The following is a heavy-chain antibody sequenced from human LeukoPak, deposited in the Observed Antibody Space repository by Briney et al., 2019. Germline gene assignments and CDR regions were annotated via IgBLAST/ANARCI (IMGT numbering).Heavy chain of an antibody. CDR3: ARVRDNACDY. CDR2: LRGDTGDT. Sequence: VASVTVSCKTSGYMVSDYYMHWVRQAPGQGPEWMGWLRGDTGDTDSPQKFKGRVTMTRDTATNTAYMQLSRLTYDDTAMYFCARVRDNACDYWGQGTLVTVSS. J-gene: IGHJ4*02. D-gene: IGHD5-24*01. V-gene: IGHV1-2*02. CDR1: GYMVSDYY.